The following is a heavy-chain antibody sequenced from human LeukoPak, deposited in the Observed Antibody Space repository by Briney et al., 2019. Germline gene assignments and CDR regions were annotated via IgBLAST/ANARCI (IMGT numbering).Heavy chain of an antibody. CDR2: ISGSGGST. J-gene: IGHJ4*02. Sequence: GGSLRLSCAASGFTFSTYAMSWVRQAPGKGLEWVSPISGSGGSTYYADSVKGRFTISRDNSKNTLYLQMNSLRAEDTAVYYCAKVAGFWDYGSGFDYWGQGTLVTVSS. CDR3: AKVAGFWDYGSGFDY. D-gene: IGHD3-10*01. V-gene: IGHV3-23*01. CDR1: GFTFSTYA.